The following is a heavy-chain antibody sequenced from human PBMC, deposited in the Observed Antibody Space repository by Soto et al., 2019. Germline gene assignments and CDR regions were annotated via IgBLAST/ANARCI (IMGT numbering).Heavy chain of an antibody. Sequence: LRLSCAASGYTFSDYYMSCIRQAPGKGLEWISYIDTSGTKIYYADSVKGRFTITRDNAKNSLYLEMNSLRDEDTAVYYCASHYDMWSGYLSPVDYWGQGTLVTVSS. J-gene: IGHJ4*02. D-gene: IGHD3-3*01. V-gene: IGHV3-11*01. CDR3: ASHYDMWSGYLSPVDY. CDR1: GYTFSDYY. CDR2: IDTSGTKI.